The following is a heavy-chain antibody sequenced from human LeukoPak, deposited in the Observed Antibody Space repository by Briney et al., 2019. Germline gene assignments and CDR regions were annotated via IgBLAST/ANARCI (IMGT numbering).Heavy chain of an antibody. V-gene: IGHV3-7*03. D-gene: IGHD6-19*01. CDR3: ARDLASRQWLDLGVFQH. Sequence: GGSLRLSCAASGFTFTGHWMAWVRQAPGKGLEWVANMNQDGGEIYYVDSVKGRFTISRDNAKTSVYLQMNSLRVEDTAVYYCARDLASRQWLDLGVFQHWGQGTLVTVSS. J-gene: IGHJ1*01. CDR1: GFTFTGHW. CDR2: MNQDGGEI.